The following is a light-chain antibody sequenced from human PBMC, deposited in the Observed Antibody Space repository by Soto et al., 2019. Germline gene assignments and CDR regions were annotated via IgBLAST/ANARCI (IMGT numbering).Light chain of an antibody. J-gene: IGLJ3*02. CDR1: SSDLGANNY. V-gene: IGLV2-14*01. CDR3: NSYTSSTTLV. Sequence: QSALTQPASVSGSPGQSITISCTGTSSDLGANNYVSWYQQHPDKPPKLIIYEVSNRPSGVSSRFSGSKSGNTASLTISGLQAEDEADYYCNSYTSSTTLVFGGGTQLTVL. CDR2: EVS.